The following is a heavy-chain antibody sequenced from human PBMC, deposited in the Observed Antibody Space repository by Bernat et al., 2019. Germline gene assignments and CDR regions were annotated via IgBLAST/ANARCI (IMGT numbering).Heavy chain of an antibody. D-gene: IGHD2-15*01. J-gene: IGHJ4*02. CDR3: ARNYEGCSGGSCYLHFDY. Sequence: QLQLQESGPGLVKPSETLSLTCTVSGGSISSSSYYWGWIRQPPGKGLEWIGSIYYSGSTYYNPSIKSRVTISVDTSKNQFSLKLSSVTAADTAVYYCARNYEGCSGGSCYLHFDYWGQGTLVTVSS. CDR2: IYYSGST. CDR1: GGSISSSSYY. V-gene: IGHV4-39*01.